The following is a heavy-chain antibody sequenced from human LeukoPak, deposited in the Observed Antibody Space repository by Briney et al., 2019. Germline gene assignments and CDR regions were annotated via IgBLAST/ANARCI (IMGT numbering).Heavy chain of an antibody. CDR2: ISAYNGNT. Sequence: ASVKVSCKASGGTFTSYGISWVRQAPGQGLEWMGWISAYNGNTNYAQKLQGRVTMTTDTSTSTAYMELRSLRSDDTAVYYCARGMGVGATLHYYYYGMDVWGQGTTVTVSS. D-gene: IGHD1-26*01. J-gene: IGHJ6*02. CDR3: ARGMGVGATLHYYYYGMDV. V-gene: IGHV1-18*01. CDR1: GGTFTSYG.